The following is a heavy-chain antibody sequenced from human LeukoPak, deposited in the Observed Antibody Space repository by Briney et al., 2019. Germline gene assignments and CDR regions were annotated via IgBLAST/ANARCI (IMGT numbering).Heavy chain of an antibody. CDR3: ARGIGYCRSANCYGSGDY. CDR2: IYPSGRT. CDR1: GGSISSVDYY. J-gene: IGHJ4*02. V-gene: IGHV4-30-4*01. D-gene: IGHD2-15*01. Sequence: SETLSLTCSVSGGSISSVDYYWSWIRQPPGKGLEWIGYIYPSGRTCYNPSLTSRVTISVDTSENQSSLKLTSVTTADTAVYYCARGIGYCRSANCYGSGDYWGQGTLVTVSS.